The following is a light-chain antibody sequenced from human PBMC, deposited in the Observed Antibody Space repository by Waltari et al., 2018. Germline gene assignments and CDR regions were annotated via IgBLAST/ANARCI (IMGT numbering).Light chain of an antibody. Sequence: QSGPTQPPSVSGSPGQSVAISCPGTSSNVGAYNYVSWYQQHPGKAPKVLIYSVSNRPSGVSDRFSGSKSGNTASLTISGLQAEDEADYYCCSYTTYRTWVFGGGTRLTVL. J-gene: IGLJ3*02. CDR3: CSYTTYRTWV. CDR1: SSNVGAYNY. CDR2: SVS. V-gene: IGLV2-14*03.